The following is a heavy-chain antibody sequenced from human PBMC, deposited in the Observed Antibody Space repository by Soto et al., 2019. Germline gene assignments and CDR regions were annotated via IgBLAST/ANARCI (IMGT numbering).Heavy chain of an antibody. CDR2: VSTNGAT. J-gene: IGHJ6*02. D-gene: IGHD3-9*01. V-gene: IGHV4-4*07. Sequence: SETLSLTCTVSDDFISSYYWNWIRQPAGKGLEWIGRVSTNGATNYNPSLESRVTMSVDTSRNQFSLKLTSVTAADTAVYFCARADYEILTGSYAMDVWGQGTTVTVSS. CDR3: ARADYEILTGSYAMDV. CDR1: DDFISSYY.